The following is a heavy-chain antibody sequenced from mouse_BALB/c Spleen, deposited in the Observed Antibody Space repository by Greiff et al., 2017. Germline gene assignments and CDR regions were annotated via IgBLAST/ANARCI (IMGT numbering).Heavy chain of an antibody. V-gene: IGHV2-9*02. CDR1: GFSLTSYG. J-gene: IGHJ4*01. CDR2: IWAGGST. CDR3: ARSLLREGYAMDY. Sequence: VQLVESGPGLVAPSQSLSITCTVSGFSLTSYGVHWVRQPPGKGLEWLGVIWAGGSTNYNSALMSRLSISKDNSKSQVFLKMNSLQTDDTAMYYCARSLLREGYAMDYWGQGTSVTVSS. D-gene: IGHD1-2*01.